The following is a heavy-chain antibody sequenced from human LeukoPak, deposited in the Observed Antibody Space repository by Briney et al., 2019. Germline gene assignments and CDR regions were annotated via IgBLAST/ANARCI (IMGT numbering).Heavy chain of an antibody. CDR1: GGTFSSYT. CDR3: ARTGDYYDSSGYLLNFDY. J-gene: IGHJ4*02. V-gene: IGHV1-69*02. D-gene: IGHD3-22*01. Sequence: VASVKASCKASGGTFSSYTISWVRQAPGQGLEWMGRIIPILGIANYAQKFQGRVTITADKSTSTAYMELSSLRSEDTAVYYCARTGDYYDSSGYLLNFDYWGQGTLVTVSS. CDR2: IIPILGIA.